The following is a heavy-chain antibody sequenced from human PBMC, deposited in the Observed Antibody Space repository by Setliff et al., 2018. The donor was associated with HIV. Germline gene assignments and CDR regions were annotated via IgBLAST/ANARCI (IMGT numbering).Heavy chain of an antibody. Sequence: SETLSLTCTVSGDSISSYYWSWIRQPPGKGLEWIGYISYTGNTNYDPSLKSRVTISVDTSKNQFSLKLSSVTAADTAVYYCARGVGPLGGEGNWFDPWGQGTLVTVS. D-gene: IGHD2-21*01. V-gene: IGHV4-59*08. J-gene: IGHJ5*02. CDR1: GDSISSYY. CDR3: ARGVGPLGGEGNWFDP. CDR2: ISYTGNT.